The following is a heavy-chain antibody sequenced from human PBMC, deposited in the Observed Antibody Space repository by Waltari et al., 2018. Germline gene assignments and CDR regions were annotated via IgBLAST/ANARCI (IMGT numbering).Heavy chain of an antibody. V-gene: IGHV3-7*01. CDR1: GFSIDVYW. CDR2: IGEDRSET. Sequence: EVELVASGGGLVPPGGSLGIPCAAAGFSIDVYWMSCVRQTRVKGLEWVANIGEDRSETYYVDSVKGRFSISRDNAMYSRFLQMNNLKAEETGLYYCARDQGSSPYEYWGPETQVTVST. D-gene: IGHD3-10*01. J-gene: IGHJ4*02. CDR3: ARDQGSSPYEY.